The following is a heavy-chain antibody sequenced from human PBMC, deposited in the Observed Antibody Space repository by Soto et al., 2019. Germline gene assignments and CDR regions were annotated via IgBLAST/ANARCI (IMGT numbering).Heavy chain of an antibody. CDR1: GGSISSSSYY. CDR2: IYYSGST. J-gene: IGHJ4*02. D-gene: IGHD6-6*01. V-gene: IGHV4-39*01. CDR3: ARQEYSSSSEDY. Sequence: KPSETLSLTCTVSGGSISSSSYYWGWIRQPPGKGLEWIGSIYYSGSTYYNPSLKSRVTISVDTSKNQFSLKLSSVTAADTAVYYCARQEYSSSSEDYWGQGTLVTVSS.